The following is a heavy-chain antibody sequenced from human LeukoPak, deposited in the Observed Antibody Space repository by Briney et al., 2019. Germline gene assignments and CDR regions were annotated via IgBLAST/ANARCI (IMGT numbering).Heavy chain of an antibody. CDR1: EFTFSNYW. D-gene: IGHD5-12*01. Sequence: GGSLRLSCAASEFTFSNYWMSWVRQAPGKGLEWVANINKDGSKKYYVYSVKGRFAFSRGNTKNSLHLQMSSLRAEDTAVYYCTKDRSGYDQFDYWGQGTLVTVSS. V-gene: IGHV3-7*03. J-gene: IGHJ4*02. CDR2: INKDGSKK. CDR3: TKDRSGYDQFDY.